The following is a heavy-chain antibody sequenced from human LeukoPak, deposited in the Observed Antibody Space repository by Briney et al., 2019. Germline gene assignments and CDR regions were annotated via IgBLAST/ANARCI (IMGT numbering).Heavy chain of an antibody. V-gene: IGHV1-3*03. J-gene: IGHJ3*02. CDR3: ARGGYSYGWGAFDI. D-gene: IGHD5-18*01. CDR1: GYTFTSYA. Sequence: ASVKVSCKASGYTFTSYAMHWVRQAPGQRLEWMGWVNAGNGNTKYSQEFQGRVTITRDTSASTAYMELSSLRSEDMAVYYCARGGYSYGWGAFDIWGQGTMVTVSS. CDR2: VNAGNGNT.